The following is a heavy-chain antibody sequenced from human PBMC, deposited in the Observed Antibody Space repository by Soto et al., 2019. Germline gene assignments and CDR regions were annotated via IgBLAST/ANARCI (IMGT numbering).Heavy chain of an antibody. J-gene: IGHJ6*02. CDR3: ARTTVTTSHYYYYGMDV. D-gene: IGHD4-17*01. CDR2: IYPGDSDT. CDR1: GYSFTSYW. V-gene: IGHV5-51*01. Sequence: GESLKISCKGSGYSFTSYWSGWVRQMPGKGLEWMGIIYPGDSDTRYSPSFQGQVTISADKSISTAYLQWSSLKASDTAMYYCARTTVTTSHYYYYGMDVWGQGTTVTVS.